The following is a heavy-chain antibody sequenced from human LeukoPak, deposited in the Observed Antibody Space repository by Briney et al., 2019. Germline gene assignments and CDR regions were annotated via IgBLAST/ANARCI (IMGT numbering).Heavy chain of an antibody. V-gene: IGHV1-2*02. CDR3: ARDITGTIGDY. CDR1: GYTFTSYG. Sequence: ASVKVSCKASGYTFTSYGISWVRQAPGQGLEWIGWINPNSGGTNYAQKFQGRVTMTRDTSISTAYMELSRLRSDDTAVYYCARDITGTIGDYWGQGTLVTVSS. CDR2: INPNSGGT. J-gene: IGHJ4*02. D-gene: IGHD1-7*01.